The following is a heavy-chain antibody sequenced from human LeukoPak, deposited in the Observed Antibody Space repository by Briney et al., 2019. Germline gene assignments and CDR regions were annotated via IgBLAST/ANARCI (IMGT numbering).Heavy chain of an antibody. CDR1: GGSISSYY. CDR3: ARRWGMDV. J-gene: IGHJ6*02. V-gene: IGHV4-59*08. D-gene: IGHD6-13*01. CDR2: IYYSAST. Sequence: SETLSLTCTVSGGSISSYYWSCIRQPPGKGLEWIGYIYYSASTNYNPPLQSRVPISVDTSKNPFSLKLSSVTAADPAVYYCARRWGMDVWGQGTTVTVYS.